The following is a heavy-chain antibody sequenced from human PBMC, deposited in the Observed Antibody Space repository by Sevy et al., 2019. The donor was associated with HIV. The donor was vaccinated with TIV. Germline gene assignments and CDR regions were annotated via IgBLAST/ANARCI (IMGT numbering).Heavy chain of an antibody. Sequence: ASVKVSCKASGYTFITYAMNWVRQAPGQGLEWMGWINTNTGNPTYAQGFTGRFVFSLDTSVSTANLQIRGLKAEDPAVYYCARDITMVRGVPRWFDPWCQGTLVTVSS. CDR1: GYTFITYA. CDR2: INTNTGNP. D-gene: IGHD3-10*01. J-gene: IGHJ5*02. V-gene: IGHV7-4-1*02. CDR3: ARDITMVRGVPRWFDP.